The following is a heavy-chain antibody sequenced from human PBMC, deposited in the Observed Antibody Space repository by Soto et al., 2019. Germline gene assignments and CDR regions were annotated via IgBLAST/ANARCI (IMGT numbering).Heavy chain of an antibody. CDR2: IIPRPATS. V-gene: IGHV1-69*11. J-gene: IGHJ6*02. D-gene: IGHD2-2*01. CDR3: AREGLVLVPTTVNSDYYYYAMDV. Sequence: QVQLVQSGAEVKKPGSSVKVSCKASGDTFSTYPITWMRQAPGQGLEWMGGIIPRPATSNSAEKFQGRVTITADESTNTAYMELSSLKSEDTAGYYCAREGLVLVPTTVNSDYYYYAMDVWGQGTTVTVSS. CDR1: GDTFSTYP.